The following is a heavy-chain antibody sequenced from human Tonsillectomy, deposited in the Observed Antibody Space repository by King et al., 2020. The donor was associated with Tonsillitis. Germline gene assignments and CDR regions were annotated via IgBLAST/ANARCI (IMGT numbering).Heavy chain of an antibody. V-gene: IGHV4-34*01. CDR2: INHSGST. Sequence: VQLQQWGAGLLKPSETLSRTCAVYGGSFMGYYWTWIRQPPGRGLEWMGEINHSGSTNYNPSLKSRVTISVDTSKNQFSLKLTSLTAADTAVYYCARRKPAAPFDYWGQGILVTVSS. CDR3: ARRKPAAPFDY. J-gene: IGHJ4*02. CDR1: GGSFMGYY. D-gene: IGHD6-13*01.